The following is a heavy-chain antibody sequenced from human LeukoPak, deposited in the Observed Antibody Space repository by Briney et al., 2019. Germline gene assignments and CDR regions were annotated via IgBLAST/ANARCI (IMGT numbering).Heavy chain of an antibody. V-gene: IGHV1-18*04. CDR3: AIDRPSAIGTTARFDP. CDR2: ISTYSGNI. CDR1: GYIFTTYS. J-gene: IGHJ5*02. D-gene: IGHD1-1*01. Sequence: ASVKVSCKASGYIFTTYSISWVRQAPGQGLEWMGWISTYSGNINYAQKFQGRVTMTTDTSTSTAYMELRSLRSDDTAMYYCAIDRPSAIGTTARFDPWGQETLVAVSS.